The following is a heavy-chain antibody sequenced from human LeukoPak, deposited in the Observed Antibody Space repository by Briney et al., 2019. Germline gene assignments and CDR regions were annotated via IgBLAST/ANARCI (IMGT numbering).Heavy chain of an antibody. Sequence: KTGGSLRLSCAASGFTFSSYSMNWVRQAPGKGLEWVSSISSSSSYIYYADSVKGRFTISRDNSENTLFLQMNGLRADDTAIYHCANLGSESMLAWGQGTLVTVSS. D-gene: IGHD2-8*01. CDR1: GFTFSSYS. V-gene: IGHV3-21*04. J-gene: IGHJ5*02. CDR3: ANLGSESMLA. CDR2: ISSSSSYI.